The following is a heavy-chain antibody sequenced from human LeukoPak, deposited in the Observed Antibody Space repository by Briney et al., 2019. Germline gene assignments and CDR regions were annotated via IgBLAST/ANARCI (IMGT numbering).Heavy chain of an antibody. V-gene: IGHV4-59*01. D-gene: IGHD3/OR15-3a*01. CDR3: ARGTLSRGTGYHYFDY. CDR2: IYYSGST. J-gene: IGHJ4*02. Sequence: SETLSLTCTVSGGSFSSYYWSWLRQPPGKGLEWIGYIYYSGSTNYNPSLKSRVAISVDTAKNQCSLKLSSVTAADTAVYYCARGTLSRGTGYHYFDYWGQGTLVTVSS. CDR1: GGSFSSYY.